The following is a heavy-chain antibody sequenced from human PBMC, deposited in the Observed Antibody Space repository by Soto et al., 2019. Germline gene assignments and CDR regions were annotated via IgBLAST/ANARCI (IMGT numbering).Heavy chain of an antibody. J-gene: IGHJ6*02. CDR2: IYPGDSVT. Sequence: GESLKISCKGSGYSFTTYWIGWVRQVPGRGLEWMGIIYPGDSVTRYSPSFQGQVTISADKSISTAYLQWSSLKASDTAVYFCARHRGYQRLRYGMDVWGQGTTVTVSS. D-gene: IGHD2-2*01. V-gene: IGHV5-51*01. CDR3: ARHRGYQRLRYGMDV. CDR1: GYSFTTYW.